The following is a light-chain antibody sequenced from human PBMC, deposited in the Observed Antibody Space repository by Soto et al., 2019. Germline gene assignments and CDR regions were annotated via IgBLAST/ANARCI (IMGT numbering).Light chain of an antibody. CDR2: EVS. CDR1: SSDVGGYNY. V-gene: IGLV2-14*01. J-gene: IGLJ1*01. CDR3: SSYTSSSILV. Sequence: QSALTQPASVSGSPGQSITISCTGTSSDVGGYNYVSWYQQHPGKAPKLMIYEVSNRPSGVSNRFSGSKSGNTASLTISGLQAEDEADYYCSSYTSSSILVFRTGTKVTVL.